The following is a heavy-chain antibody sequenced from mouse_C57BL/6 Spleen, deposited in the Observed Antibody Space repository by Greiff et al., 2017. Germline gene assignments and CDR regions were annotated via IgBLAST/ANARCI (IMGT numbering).Heavy chain of an antibody. V-gene: IGHV1-39*01. D-gene: IGHD1-1*01. CDR1: GYSFTDYN. CDR2: INPNYGAT. Sequence: EVKLQQSGPVLVKPGPSVKISCKASGYSFTDYNMNWVKQSHGKSLEWIGVINPNYGATSYNQKFKGKATLTVDPSSSTAYMQLNSLTSEDSAVYYCARSGYYCSSSPDWYFDVWGTGTTVTVSS. CDR3: ARSGYYCSSSPDWYFDV. J-gene: IGHJ1*03.